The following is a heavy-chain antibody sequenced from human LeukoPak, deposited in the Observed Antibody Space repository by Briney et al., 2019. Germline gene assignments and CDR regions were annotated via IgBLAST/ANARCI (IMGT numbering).Heavy chain of an antibody. V-gene: IGHV1-18*01. Sequence: ASVKVSCKASGGTFSTYAITWVRQAPGQGLEWVGWSAAYNGNTNYAQKFQGRISMTTDTSTSTAYMELRSLISDDTAVYYCARSGRGSIAAHYAYWGQGTLVTVSS. J-gene: IGHJ4*02. D-gene: IGHD6-6*01. CDR1: GGTFSTYA. CDR2: SAAYNGNT. CDR3: ARSGRGSIAAHYAY.